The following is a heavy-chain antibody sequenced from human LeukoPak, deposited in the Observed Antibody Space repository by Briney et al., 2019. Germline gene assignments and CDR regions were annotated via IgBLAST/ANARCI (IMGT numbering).Heavy chain of an antibody. CDR1: GDSVSSNSAA. Sequence: SQTLSLTCAISGDSVSSNSAAWNWIRQSPSRGLEWLGRTYYRSKWYNDYAVSVKSRITINPDTSKNQFSLQLNSVTPEDTAVYYCARTMYSSSWYRGGFYYMDVWGKGTTVTISS. D-gene: IGHD6-13*01. CDR2: TYYRSKWYN. V-gene: IGHV6-1*01. J-gene: IGHJ6*03. CDR3: ARTMYSSSWYRGGFYYMDV.